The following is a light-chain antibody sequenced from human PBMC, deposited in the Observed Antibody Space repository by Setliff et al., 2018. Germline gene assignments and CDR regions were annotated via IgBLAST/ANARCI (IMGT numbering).Light chain of an antibody. CDR2: DVS. J-gene: IGLJ1*01. CDR3: SSYEGGNNYV. V-gene: IGLV2-14*03. Sequence: QSVLTQPASVSGSPGQTITISCTGTGSDVGNYIYVSWYQQHPGRAPKLMIYDVSTRPSGISYRFSGSKSGNTASLTISGLQPEDEADYYCSSYEGGNNYVFGSGTKVTVL. CDR1: GSDVGNYIY.